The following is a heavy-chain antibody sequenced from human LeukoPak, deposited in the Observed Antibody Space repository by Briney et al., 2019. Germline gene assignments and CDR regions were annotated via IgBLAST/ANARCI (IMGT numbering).Heavy chain of an antibody. V-gene: IGHV3-74*01. CDR1: GLTFSSSW. D-gene: IGHD6-13*01. Sequence: GGSLRLSCAGSGLTFSSSWIHWVRQDPGKGLVWVSRIHREESTISYADSVKGRFTISRDNAKNTLYLQMNSLRAEDTAVYYCTRGNLAAGGAFDIWGQGTVVTVSS. CDR3: TRGNLAAGGAFDI. CDR2: IHREESTI. J-gene: IGHJ3*02.